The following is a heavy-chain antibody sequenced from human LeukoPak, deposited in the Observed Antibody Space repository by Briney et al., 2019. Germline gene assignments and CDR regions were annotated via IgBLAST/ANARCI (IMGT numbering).Heavy chain of an antibody. CDR3: ATATFYDSSGPNWFDP. Sequence: ASVKVSCKVSGYTLTELSMHWVRQAPGKGLEWMGGFDPEDGETIYAQKFRGRVTMTEDTSTDTAYMELSSLRSEDTAVYYCATATFYDSSGPNWFDPWGQGTLVTVSS. J-gene: IGHJ5*02. V-gene: IGHV1-24*01. D-gene: IGHD3-22*01. CDR1: GYTLTELS. CDR2: FDPEDGET.